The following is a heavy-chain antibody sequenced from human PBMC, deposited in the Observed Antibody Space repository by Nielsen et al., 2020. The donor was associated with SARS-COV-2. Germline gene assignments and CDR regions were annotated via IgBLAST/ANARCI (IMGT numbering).Heavy chain of an antibody. V-gene: IGHV3-9*01. D-gene: IGHD1-7*01. Sequence: GGSLRLSCAASGFTFDDYAMHWVRQAPGKGLEWVSGISWNSGSIGYADSVKGRFTISRDNAKNSLYLQMNSLRAEDTALYYCAKGGITGTTLDYYYYGMDVWGQGTTVTVSS. CDR3: AKGGITGTTLDYYYYGMDV. CDR2: ISWNSGSI. J-gene: IGHJ6*02. CDR1: GFTFDDYA.